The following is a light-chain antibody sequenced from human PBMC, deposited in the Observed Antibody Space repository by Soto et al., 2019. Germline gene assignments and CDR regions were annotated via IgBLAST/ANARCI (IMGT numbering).Light chain of an antibody. J-gene: IGKJ5*01. V-gene: IGKV2-30*02. CDR3: MQGKHWPIS. Sequence: DVVMTQSPLSLPVTLGQPASISCRSNQSLVHSDGIAYFSWFQQRPGRSPRRLIYKVSNRDSGVPARFSGSGSGADFALKISRVEAEDVVVYYCMQGKHWPISFGQGTRLEIK. CDR1: QSLVHSDGIAY. CDR2: KVS.